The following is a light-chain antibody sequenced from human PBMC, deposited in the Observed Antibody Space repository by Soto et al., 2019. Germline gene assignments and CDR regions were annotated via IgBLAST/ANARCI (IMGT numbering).Light chain of an antibody. J-gene: IGKJ1*01. CDR1: QSLSSSY. CDR3: QQYGNSPWT. CDR2: GTS. Sequence: EIVLTHSPGTLSLYPWEIATLSCRASQSLSSSYLAWYQQKPGQAPRLLIYGTSIRATGIPDRFSGSGSGTDFTLTISRLEPEDFAVYYRQQYGNSPWTLGQGTKVDIK. V-gene: IGKV3-20*01.